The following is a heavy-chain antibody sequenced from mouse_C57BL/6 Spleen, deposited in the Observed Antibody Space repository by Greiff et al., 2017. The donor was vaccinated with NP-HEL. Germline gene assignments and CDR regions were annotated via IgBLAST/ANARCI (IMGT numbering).Heavy chain of an antibody. CDR2: INPNNGGT. J-gene: IGHJ4*01. D-gene: IGHD2-5*01. Sequence: EVQLQQSGPELVKPGASVKISCKASGYTFTDYYMNWVKQSHGKSLEWIGDINPNNGGTSYNQKFKGKATLTVDKTYSTDYMELRSLTSEDSAVYDCARGSNYRAMDYWGQGTSVTVSS. CDR1: GYTFTDYY. CDR3: ARGSNYRAMDY. V-gene: IGHV1-26*01.